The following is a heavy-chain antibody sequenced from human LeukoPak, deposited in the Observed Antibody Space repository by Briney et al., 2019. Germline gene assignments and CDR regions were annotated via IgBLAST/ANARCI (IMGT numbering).Heavy chain of an antibody. CDR1: GFTFSSYA. V-gene: IGHV3-30-3*01. CDR3: ARDRPDMYYDSSGEVDY. CDR2: ISYDGSNK. D-gene: IGHD3-22*01. J-gene: IGHJ4*01. Sequence: PGGSLRLSCAASGFTFSSYAMHWVRQAPGKGLEWVAVISYDGSNKYYADSVKGRFTISRDNSKNTLYLQMNSLRAEDTAVYYCARDRPDMYYDSSGEVDYWDQGTLVTVSS.